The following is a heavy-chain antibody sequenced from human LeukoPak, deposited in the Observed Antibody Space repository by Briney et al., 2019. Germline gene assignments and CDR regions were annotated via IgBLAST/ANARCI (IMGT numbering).Heavy chain of an antibody. V-gene: IGHV3-21*01. CDR3: ARTERDGYNFYYFDY. J-gene: IGHJ4*02. CDR2: ISISSTYI. CDR1: GFTFSSYT. Sequence: PGGSLRLSCAASGFTFSSYTMNWVRQAPGKGLEWVSSISISSTYIYYADSVKGRFTISRDNSKNTLYLQMNSLRAEDTAVYYCARTERDGYNFYYFDYWGQGTLVTVSS. D-gene: IGHD5-24*01.